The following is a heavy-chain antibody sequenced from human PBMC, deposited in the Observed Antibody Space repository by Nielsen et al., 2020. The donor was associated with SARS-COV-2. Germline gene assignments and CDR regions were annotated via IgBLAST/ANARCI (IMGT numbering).Heavy chain of an antibody. Sequence: GSLRLSCAVSGDSINSSNWWSWVRQPPGKGLVWIGEIYHSGRINYNPSLKSRVAISMEKSKNQFSLKLSSVTAADTAVYYCARVPLRFPFDSWGQGTLVTVSS. CDR1: GDSINSSNW. CDR3: ARVPLRFPFDS. CDR2: IYHSGRI. J-gene: IGHJ4*02. V-gene: IGHV4-4*02.